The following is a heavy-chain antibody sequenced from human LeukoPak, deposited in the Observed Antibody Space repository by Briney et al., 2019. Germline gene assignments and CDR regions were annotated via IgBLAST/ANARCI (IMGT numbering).Heavy chain of an antibody. J-gene: IGHJ4*02. V-gene: IGHV4-59*01. CDR3: ARHAGAPTSYYDFWSGYPYFDY. Sequence: SETLSLTCTVSGGSISSYYWSWIRQPPGKGLEWIGYIYYSGSTNYNPSLKSRVTISVDTSKNQFSLKLSSVTAADTAVYYCARHAGAPTSYYDFWSGYPYFDYWGQGTLVTVSS. CDR2: IYYSGST. CDR1: GGSISSYY. D-gene: IGHD3-3*01.